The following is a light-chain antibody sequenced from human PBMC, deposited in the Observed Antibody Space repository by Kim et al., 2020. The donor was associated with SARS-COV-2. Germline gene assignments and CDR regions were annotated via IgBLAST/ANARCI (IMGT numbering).Light chain of an antibody. J-gene: IGLJ2*01. Sequence: SSELTQDPAVSVALGQTVRITCQGDSLRNYYTTWYQHKPGQAPVFAIYGRNSRPSGIPDRFSGSTSGNTASLTITGAQAEDEADYYCHSRDISDKVIFGGGTKLTVL. CDR2: GRN. CDR1: SLRNYY. CDR3: HSRDISDKVI. V-gene: IGLV3-19*01.